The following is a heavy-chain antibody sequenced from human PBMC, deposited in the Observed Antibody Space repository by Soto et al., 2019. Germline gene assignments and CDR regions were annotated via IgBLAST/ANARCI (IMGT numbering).Heavy chain of an antibody. D-gene: IGHD6-13*01. Sequence: ASVKVSCKASGYTFTSYGISWVRQAPGQGLEWVGWISAYNGNTNYAQKLQGRVTMTTDTSTSTAYMELRSLRSDDTAVYYCARSRGSSSWANWFDPWGQGTLVTVSS. V-gene: IGHV1-18*01. CDR1: GYTFTSYG. CDR3: ARSRGSSSWANWFDP. CDR2: ISAYNGNT. J-gene: IGHJ5*02.